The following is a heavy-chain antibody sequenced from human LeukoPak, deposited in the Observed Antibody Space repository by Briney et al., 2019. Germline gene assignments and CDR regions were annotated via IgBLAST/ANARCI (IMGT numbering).Heavy chain of an antibody. V-gene: IGHV4-39*01. CDR3: ARHPPYYDFWSGFACWFDP. CDR2: IYYSGNT. J-gene: IGHJ5*02. CDR1: GGSISSSTYY. Sequence: SETLSLTCTVSGGSISSSTYYWGWIRLPPGKGLEWIGSIYYSGNTYNNPSLKSRLTISVDTSKNQFSLKLSSVTAADTAVYYCARHPPYYDFWSGFACWFDPWGQGTLVTVSS. D-gene: IGHD3-3*01.